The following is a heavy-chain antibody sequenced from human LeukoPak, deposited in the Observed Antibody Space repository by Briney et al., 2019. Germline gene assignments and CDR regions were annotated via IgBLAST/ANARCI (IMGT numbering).Heavy chain of an antibody. D-gene: IGHD5-24*01. CDR3: ARPGDGYNFFDY. CDR1: GGSISSSSYY. CDR2: IYYSGST. J-gene: IGHJ4*02. V-gene: IGHV4-39*01. Sequence: PSETLSLTCTVPGGSISSSSYYWGWIRQPPGKGLEWIGSIYYSGSTYYNPSLKSRVTISVDTSKNQFSLKLSSVTAADTAVYYCARPGDGYNFFDYWGQGTLVTVSS.